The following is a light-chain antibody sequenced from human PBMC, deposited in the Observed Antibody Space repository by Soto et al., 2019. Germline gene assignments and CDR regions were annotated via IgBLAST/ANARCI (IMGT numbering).Light chain of an antibody. Sequence: QSVLTQPPSVSAAPGQKVTISCSGSSSNIENNYVSWYQQFPGTAPKLLIYDNHKRPSGIPDRFSGSQSGTSATLGITGLQTGDEADYYCGTWDSSLSAVVFGGGTKLTVL. CDR2: DNH. J-gene: IGLJ2*01. V-gene: IGLV1-51*01. CDR1: SSNIENNY. CDR3: GTWDSSLSAVV.